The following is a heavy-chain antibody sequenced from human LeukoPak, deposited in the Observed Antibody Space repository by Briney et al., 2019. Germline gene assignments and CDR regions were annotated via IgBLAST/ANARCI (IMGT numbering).Heavy chain of an antibody. V-gene: IGHV4-39*01. Sequence: PSETLSLTCTVSGGSISSNSFYWGWIRQPPGKGLEWIGSLHYSGYTYYNPSLKSRVTISVDTSKNQFSLKLSSVTAADTAVYYCATITSHYYYYGMDVWGQGTTVTVSS. J-gene: IGHJ6*02. CDR3: ATITSHYYYYGMDV. CDR2: LHYSGYT. D-gene: IGHD3-10*01. CDR1: GGSISSNSFY.